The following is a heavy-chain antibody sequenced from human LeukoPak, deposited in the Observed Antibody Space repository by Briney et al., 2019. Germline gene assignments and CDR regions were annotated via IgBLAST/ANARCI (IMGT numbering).Heavy chain of an antibody. Sequence: GGSLRLSCAASGFTFSTYWMSWVRQAPGKGLEWVAKIKQDGSEKYYVDSVKGRFTISRDNAKNSLSLQMNSLRVEDTAVYYCAKRDYSNYDLDYWGQGTLVTVSS. J-gene: IGHJ4*02. CDR3: AKRDYSNYDLDY. CDR2: IKQDGSEK. CDR1: GFTFSTYW. V-gene: IGHV3-7*03. D-gene: IGHD4-11*01.